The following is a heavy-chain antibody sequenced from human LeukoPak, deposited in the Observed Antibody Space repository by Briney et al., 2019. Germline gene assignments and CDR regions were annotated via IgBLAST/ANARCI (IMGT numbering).Heavy chain of an antibody. CDR3: ARDLYSGSSNDAFDI. D-gene: IGHD1-26*01. V-gene: IGHV1-69*13. CDR2: IIPIFSTA. CDR1: GYTFTDEN. J-gene: IGHJ3*02. Sequence: ASVKVSCKASGYTFTDENIIWVRQAPGQGLEWMGGIIPIFSTANYAQKFQGRVTITADESTSTAYMELSSLRSEDTAVYYCARDLYSGSSNDAFDIWGQGTMVTVSS.